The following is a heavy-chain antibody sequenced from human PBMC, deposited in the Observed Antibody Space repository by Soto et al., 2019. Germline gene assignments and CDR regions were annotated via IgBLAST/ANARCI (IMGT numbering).Heavy chain of an antibody. Sequence: QVQLQQWGAGLLKPSETLSLNCAVNGGSLSGYYWSWIRQPPGKGLEWIGEIKDGGRTNYSPSLKRRALISSDTSNNQFSLRLYSVTAADTGVYYCARGQEGVVATHWDQGTLVSVSS. CDR2: IKDGGRT. CDR3: ARGQEGVVATH. D-gene: IGHD5-12*01. V-gene: IGHV4-34*01. J-gene: IGHJ4*02. CDR1: GGSLSGYY.